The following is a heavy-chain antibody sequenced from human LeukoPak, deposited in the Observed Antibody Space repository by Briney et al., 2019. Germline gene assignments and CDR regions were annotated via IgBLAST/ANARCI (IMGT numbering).Heavy chain of an antibody. CDR3: ARGGRITIFGVERSFDY. V-gene: IGHV3-23*01. J-gene: IGHJ4*02. CDR1: GFTFSSYA. D-gene: IGHD3-3*01. Sequence: GGSLRLSCAASGFTFSSYAMSWVRQAPGKGLEWVSAISGSGGSTYYADSVKGRFTISRDNSKNTLYLQMNSLRAEDTAVYYCARGGRITIFGVERSFDYWGQGTLVTVSS. CDR2: ISGSGGST.